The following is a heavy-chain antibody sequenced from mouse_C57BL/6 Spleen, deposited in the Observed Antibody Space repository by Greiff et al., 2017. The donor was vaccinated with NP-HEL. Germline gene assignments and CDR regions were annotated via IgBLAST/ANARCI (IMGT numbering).Heavy chain of an antibody. Sequence: VQLQQSGAELVKPGASVKISCKASGYAFSSYWMNWVKQRPGKGLEWIGQIYPGDGDTNYNGKFKGKATLTADKSSSTAYMQLSSLTSEDSAVYFCARYYYGSSYGWYFDVWGTGTTVTVSS. CDR3: ARYYYGSSYGWYFDV. CDR2: IYPGDGDT. D-gene: IGHD1-1*01. J-gene: IGHJ1*03. CDR1: GYAFSSYW. V-gene: IGHV1-80*01.